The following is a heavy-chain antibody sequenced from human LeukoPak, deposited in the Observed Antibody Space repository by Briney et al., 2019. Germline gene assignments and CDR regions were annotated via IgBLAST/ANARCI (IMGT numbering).Heavy chain of an antibody. D-gene: IGHD2-2*01. CDR1: GYTFTGYY. CDR2: INPNSGGT. V-gene: IGHV1-2*04. Sequence: ASVKVSCKASGYTFTGYYMHWVRQAPGQGLEWMGWINPNSGGTNYAQKFQGWVTMTRDTSISTAYMELSRLRSDDTAVYYCARGYCSSTSCLVSFFDYWGQGTLVTVSS. CDR3: ARGYCSSTSCLVSFFDY. J-gene: IGHJ4*02.